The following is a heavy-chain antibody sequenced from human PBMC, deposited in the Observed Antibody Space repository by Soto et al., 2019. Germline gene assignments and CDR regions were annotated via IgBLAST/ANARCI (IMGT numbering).Heavy chain of an antibody. V-gene: IGHV3-23*01. Sequence: LRLSCAASGFKFSNYAMSWVRQAPGKGLEWVSLISATGGGTYYADSVKGRFTISRDNSHNTLYLQVHSLTAEDTAVYYCAKGRRAGGNSAFYFDFWGQGAQVTVSS. J-gene: IGHJ4*02. CDR2: ISATGGGT. D-gene: IGHD3-16*01. CDR1: GFKFSNYA. CDR3: AKGRRAGGNSAFYFDF.